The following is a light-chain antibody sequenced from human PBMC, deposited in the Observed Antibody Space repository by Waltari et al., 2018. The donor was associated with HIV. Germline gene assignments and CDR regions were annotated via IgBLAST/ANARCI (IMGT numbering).Light chain of an antibody. Sequence: DIQLNQSLSSMSAAVANRVTITCRTIQGIPIYLAWYQQKPGKVPKLLIYAASTLHSGVPSRFSGSGSGTYFTLTISCLQPEDVATYYCLDYNSAPFTFGGGTKVEIK. CDR2: AAS. CDR1: QGIPIY. J-gene: IGKJ4*01. CDR3: LDYNSAPFT. V-gene: IGKV1-27*01.